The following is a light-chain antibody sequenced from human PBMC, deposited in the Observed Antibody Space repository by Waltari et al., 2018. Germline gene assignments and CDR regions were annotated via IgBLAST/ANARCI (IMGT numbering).Light chain of an antibody. CDR1: QGISSS. CDR3: QQLSTYPLT. Sequence: DIQLTQSPSFLSVSVGDRVTITCQASQGISSSLAWYQQKPGKAPKLLVYAASSLQSGVPSRFSGSGSGTEFTLTSSSLQPEDFASYYCQQLSTYPLTIGGGTKVEIK. CDR2: AAS. J-gene: IGKJ4*01. V-gene: IGKV1-9*01.